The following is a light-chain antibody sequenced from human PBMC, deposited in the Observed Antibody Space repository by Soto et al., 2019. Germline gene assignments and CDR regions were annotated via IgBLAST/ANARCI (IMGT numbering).Light chain of an antibody. CDR3: QQAHTFPWT. CDR2: GAS. Sequence: DIQMTQSPSSVSASVGDRVTITCRASQGVGSWLAWYQQKPGKAPKLLIYGASNLQSGVPSRFSGSGSGTDFTLTINSLQPEDFATYYCQQAHTFPWTFGQGTKVEIK. CDR1: QGVGSW. V-gene: IGKV1-12*01. J-gene: IGKJ1*01.